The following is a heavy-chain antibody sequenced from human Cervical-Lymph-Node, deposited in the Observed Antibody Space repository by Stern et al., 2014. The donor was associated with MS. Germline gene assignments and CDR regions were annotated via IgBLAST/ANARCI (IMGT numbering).Heavy chain of an antibody. CDR2: ISNNSTHT. V-gene: IGHV3-21*01. Sequence: EVQLLESGGGLVKPGESLRLSCDASGFTFSHYSINWVRQAPGKGLEWISPISNNSTHTYYADSVEARFTISRDSAKDSVSLHMVSLRAEDTAVYYCARARVGDYARSPHLDSWGQGTLVTVSS. D-gene: IGHD4-17*01. CDR3: ARARVGDYARSPHLDS. J-gene: IGHJ4*02. CDR1: GFTFSHYS.